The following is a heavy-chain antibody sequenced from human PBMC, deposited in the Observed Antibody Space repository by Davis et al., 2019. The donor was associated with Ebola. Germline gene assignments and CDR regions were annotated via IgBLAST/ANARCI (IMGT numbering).Heavy chain of an antibody. CDR3: ARKSGPDY. CDR1: GFAFSTYS. CDR2: ISYDGSNK. V-gene: IGHV3-30*03. Sequence: GESLKISCAASGFAFSTYSVNWVRQAPGKGLEWVAVISYDGSNKYYADSVKGRFTISRDNSKNTLYLQMNSLRAEDTAVYYCARKSGPDYWGQGTLVTVSS. D-gene: IGHD3-3*01. J-gene: IGHJ4*02.